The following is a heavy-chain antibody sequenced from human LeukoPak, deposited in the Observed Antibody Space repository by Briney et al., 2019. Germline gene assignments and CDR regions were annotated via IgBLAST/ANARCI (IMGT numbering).Heavy chain of an antibody. V-gene: IGHV3-74*01. CDR2: INSDESGT. Sequence: GGSLRLSCAASGFTFSNYWMHWVRQPPGKGLVWVSRINSDESGTNYADSVKGRFTISRDNARNTVYLQMNSLRAEDTAVYYCARGWVPSDITLKWGQGTMVTVSS. J-gene: IGHJ3*01. CDR3: ARGWVPSDITLK. CDR1: GFTFSNYW. D-gene: IGHD3-22*01.